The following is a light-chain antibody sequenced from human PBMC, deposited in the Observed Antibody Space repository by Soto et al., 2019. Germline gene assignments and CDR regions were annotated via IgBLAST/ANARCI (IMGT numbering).Light chain of an antibody. J-gene: IGLJ1*01. CDR3: SAYTVSRTYV. CDR2: NVY. Sequence: QSALTQPASVSGSPGQSITISCTGTISDVGAYNFVSWHQQHPGKAPKLMIYNVYDRPSGISYRFSGSKSGNTASLTISGLQGEDEADYYCSAYTVSRTYVFGTGTKLTVL. V-gene: IGLV2-14*03. CDR1: ISDVGAYNF.